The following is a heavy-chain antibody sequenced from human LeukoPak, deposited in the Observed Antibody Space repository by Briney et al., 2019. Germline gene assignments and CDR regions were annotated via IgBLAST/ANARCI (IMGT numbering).Heavy chain of an antibody. CDR2: IVVGSGNT. J-gene: IGHJ4*02. D-gene: IGHD3-22*01. Sequence: PWASVKVSCKASGFTFTSPAMQWVRQARGQRLEWIGWIVVGSGNTNYAQKFQERVTITRDMSTGTAYMELSSLRSEDTAVYYCAADPRGYYYDSSGYYSTFDYWGQGTLVTVSS. V-gene: IGHV1-58*02. CDR3: AADPRGYYYDSSGYYSTFDY. CDR1: GFTFTSPA.